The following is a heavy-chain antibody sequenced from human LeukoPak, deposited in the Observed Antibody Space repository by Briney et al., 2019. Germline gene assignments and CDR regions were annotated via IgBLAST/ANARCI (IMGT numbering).Heavy chain of an antibody. CDR2: ISAYNGNT. Sequence: ASVKVSCKASGYTFTSYGISWVRQAPGQGLEGMGWISAYNGNTNYAQKFQGRVTMTRDTSISTAYMELSRLRSDDTAVYYCARDHLYYWNHYYFDYWGQGTLVTVSS. J-gene: IGHJ4*02. CDR1: GYTFTSYG. V-gene: IGHV1-18*01. D-gene: IGHD1-14*01. CDR3: ARDHLYYWNHYYFDY.